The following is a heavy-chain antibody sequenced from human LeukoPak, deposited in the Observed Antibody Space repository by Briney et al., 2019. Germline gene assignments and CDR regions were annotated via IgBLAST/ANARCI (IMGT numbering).Heavy chain of an antibody. Sequence: GASVKVSCKASGYTFTGYYMHWVRQAPGQGLEWMGGIIPIFGTANYAQKFQGRVTITADKSTSTAYMELSSLRSEDTAVYYCARVALEGALAVYYYMDVWGKGTTVTISS. V-gene: IGHV1-69*06. CDR1: GYTFTGYY. CDR3: ARVALEGALAVYYYMDV. D-gene: IGHD3-3*01. CDR2: IIPIFGTA. J-gene: IGHJ6*03.